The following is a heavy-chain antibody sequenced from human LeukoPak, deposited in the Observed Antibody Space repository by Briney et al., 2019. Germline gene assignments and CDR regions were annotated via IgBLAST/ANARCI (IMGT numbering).Heavy chain of an antibody. CDR1: GFTFSSYA. J-gene: IGHJ4*02. CDR2: IRGSGGST. V-gene: IGHV3-23*01. D-gene: IGHD3-3*01. CDR3: AKSRWEWLSSEDY. Sequence: PGGSLRLSCAASGFTFSSYAISWVRQAPGKGLEWVSAIRGSGGSTYYRDSVKGRFTISRDNYKNTLYLQMTSLRAEETAVYYCAKSRWEWLSSEDYWGQGTLVTVAS.